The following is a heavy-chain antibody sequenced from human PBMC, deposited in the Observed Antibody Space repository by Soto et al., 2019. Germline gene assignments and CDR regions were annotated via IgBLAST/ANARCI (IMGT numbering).Heavy chain of an antibody. CDR3: ARGLGYSYGLRGFYYFDY. D-gene: IGHD5-18*01. V-gene: IGHV4-31*03. Sequence: PSETLSLTCTVSGGSISSGGYYWSWIRHHPGKGLEWIGYIYYSGSTYYNPSLKSRVTISVDTSKNQFSLKLSSVTAADTAVYYCARGLGYSYGLRGFYYFDYWGQGTLVTVSS. CDR2: IYYSGST. CDR1: GGSISSGGYY. J-gene: IGHJ4*02.